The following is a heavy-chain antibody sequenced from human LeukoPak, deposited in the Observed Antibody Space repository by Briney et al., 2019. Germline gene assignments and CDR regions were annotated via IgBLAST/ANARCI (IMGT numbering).Heavy chain of an antibody. CDR3: ARRTGGWFSQHFDY. D-gene: IGHD2-15*01. V-gene: IGHV4-39*07. Sequence: SETLSLTCTVSGGSISSSNYYWGWIRQPPGKGLEWIGSIYYSGSTSYNPSLKSRVTISVDTSKNQFSLKLSSVTAADTAVYYCARRTGGWFSQHFDYWGQGTLDTVSS. CDR1: GGSISSSNYY. CDR2: IYYSGST. J-gene: IGHJ4*02.